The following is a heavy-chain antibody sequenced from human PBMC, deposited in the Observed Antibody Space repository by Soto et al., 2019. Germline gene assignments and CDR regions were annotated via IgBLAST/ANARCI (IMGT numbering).Heavy chain of an antibody. CDR3: ARGTEYYYYYGMDV. CDR1: GGSINNNNNY. CDR2: FFYGGGT. J-gene: IGHJ6*02. V-gene: IGHV4-39*01. Sequence: SETLSLTCTVSGGSINNNNNYWGWIRQPPGKGPEWIANFFYGGGTYYNPSLKSRVTMSADTSKNQFSLKLSSVTAADTAVYYCARGTEYYYYYGMDVWGQGTTVTVSS. D-gene: IGHD1-1*01.